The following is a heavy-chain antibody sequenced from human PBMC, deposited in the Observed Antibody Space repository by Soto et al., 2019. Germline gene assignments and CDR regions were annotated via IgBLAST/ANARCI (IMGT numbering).Heavy chain of an antibody. CDR1: GFSLSTNGVG. J-gene: IGHJ6*02. Sequence: QITLKESGPTLVKPTQTLMLTCTFSGFSLSTNGVGVGWIRQPPGKALEWLEFSYWDDDKRYSPSLKTRLTIAKDTSEHQVVLTMTNMDPVDTATYYCAHGACSTTSCHPHYYYGLDVWGQGTTVTVSS. CDR3: AHGACSTTSCHPHYYYGLDV. V-gene: IGHV2-5*02. D-gene: IGHD2-2*01. CDR2: SYWDDDK.